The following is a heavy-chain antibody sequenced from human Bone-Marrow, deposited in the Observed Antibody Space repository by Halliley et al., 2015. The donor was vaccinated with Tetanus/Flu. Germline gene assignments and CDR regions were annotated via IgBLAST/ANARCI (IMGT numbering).Heavy chain of an antibody. CDR3: VRDGSAFILEEFGMDV. J-gene: IGHJ6*02. D-gene: IGHD1-1*01. V-gene: IGHV3-11*05. CDR2: IGRPTTYT. Sequence: YIGRPTTYTNYGESVKVRLTVSRDSAKNSLYLQRNSLRVEDSAIYYCVRDGSAFILEEFGMDVWGQGTTVIVSS.